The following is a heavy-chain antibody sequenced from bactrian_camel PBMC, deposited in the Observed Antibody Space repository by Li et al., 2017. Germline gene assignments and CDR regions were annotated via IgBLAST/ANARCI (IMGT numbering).Heavy chain of an antibody. V-gene: IGHV3S25*01. J-gene: IGHJ4*01. CDR1: GFALSSYR. CDR2: IINRGGTT. D-gene: IGHD2*01. CDR3: AADEDPADGYCYGSGN. Sequence: QLVESGGGSVQAGGSLRLSCAASGFALSSYRTYWVRRAPGKGLEWVSIINRGGTTYYADSMKGRFTISRDNATNTVYLQMNSLKPEDTAVYYCAADEDPADGYCYGSGNRGQGTQVTVS.